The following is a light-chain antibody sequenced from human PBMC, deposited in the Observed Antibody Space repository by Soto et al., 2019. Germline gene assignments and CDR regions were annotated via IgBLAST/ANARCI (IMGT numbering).Light chain of an antibody. J-gene: IGKJ4*01. CDR1: QSVNNY. Sequence: EIVMTQSPATVSVSPGERATLSCRASQSVNNYLAWYQQKPGQAPRLLVYGIFSRATGVPARFSGSGSGTEFTLTISSLQSEDSAVYYCQQHNKWPLTFGGGTRLEIK. CDR3: QQHNKWPLT. V-gene: IGKV3-15*01. CDR2: GIF.